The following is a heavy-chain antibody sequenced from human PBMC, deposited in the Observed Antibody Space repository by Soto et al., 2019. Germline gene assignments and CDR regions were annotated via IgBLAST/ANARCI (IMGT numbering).Heavy chain of an antibody. D-gene: IGHD6-13*01. CDR2: ISGVGSTT. J-gene: IGHJ4*02. V-gene: IGHV3-23*01. Sequence: VHLLESGGGLVQPGGSLRLSCAASEFTFSNYAMTWVRQAPGKGLEWVASISGVGSTTYHADSVRGRFTISRDNVRNTLYLQMNGLRAEDTALYYCARIQDAAGTDYWGQGTLVTVSS. CDR1: EFTFSNYA. CDR3: ARIQDAAGTDY.